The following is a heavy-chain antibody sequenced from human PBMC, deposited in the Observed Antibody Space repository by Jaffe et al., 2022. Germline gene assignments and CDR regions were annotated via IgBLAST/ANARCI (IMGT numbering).Heavy chain of an antibody. CDR3: ARERVPAAPRYMDV. CDR2: IKQDGSEK. J-gene: IGHJ6*03. V-gene: IGHV3-7*01. D-gene: IGHD2-2*01. CDR1: GFTFSSYW. Sequence: EVQLVESGGGLVQPGGSLRLSCAASGFTFSSYWMSWVRQAPGKGLEWVANIKQDGSEKYYVDSVKGRFTISRDNAKNSLYLQMNSLRAEDTAVYYCARERVPAAPRYMDVWGKGTTVTVSS.